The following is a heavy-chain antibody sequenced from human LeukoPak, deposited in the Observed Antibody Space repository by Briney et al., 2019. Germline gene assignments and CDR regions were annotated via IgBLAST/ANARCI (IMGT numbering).Heavy chain of an antibody. CDR2: ISGSGDII. V-gene: IGHV3-48*03. CDR1: GFTFSSYH. CDR3: ARCYGDCVFEY. Sequence: PGGSLRLSCAASGFTFSSYHMSWVRQAPGKGLEWVSYISGSGDIIYYADSLKGRFTISRDNTENSLYLQMNCLRAEDTAVYYCARCYGDCVFEYWGQGTLVTVSS. J-gene: IGHJ4*02. D-gene: IGHD4-17*01.